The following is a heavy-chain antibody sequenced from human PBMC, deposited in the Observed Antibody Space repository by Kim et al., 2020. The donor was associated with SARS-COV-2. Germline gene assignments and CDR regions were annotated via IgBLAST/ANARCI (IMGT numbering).Heavy chain of an antibody. Sequence: GGSLRLSCAVSGFTFSSYGMHWVRQAPGKGLEWVAVISYDGSNKYYADSVKGRFTISRDNSKNTLYLQMNSLRAEDTAVYYCAKDLIRITMVRGVIGNYYYYGMDVWGQGTTVTVSS. J-gene: IGHJ6*02. CDR2: ISYDGSNK. CDR3: AKDLIRITMVRGVIGNYYYYGMDV. CDR1: GFTFSSYG. V-gene: IGHV3-30*18. D-gene: IGHD3-10*01.